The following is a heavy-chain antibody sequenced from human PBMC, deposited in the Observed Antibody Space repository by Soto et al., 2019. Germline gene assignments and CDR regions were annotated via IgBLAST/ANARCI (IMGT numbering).Heavy chain of an antibody. V-gene: IGHV4-39*07. CDR1: GDSISSTSYY. D-gene: IGHD2-15*01. CDR2: VYYRGST. J-gene: IGHJ4*02. CDR3: VAPPRY. Sequence: PSETLSLTCTVSGDSISSTSYYWGWIRQPPAKGLEWIGSVYYRGSTYYNPSLKSRVTISVDTSKNQFSLKLTSVTAADTAVYYCVAPPRYWGQGTLVTVSS.